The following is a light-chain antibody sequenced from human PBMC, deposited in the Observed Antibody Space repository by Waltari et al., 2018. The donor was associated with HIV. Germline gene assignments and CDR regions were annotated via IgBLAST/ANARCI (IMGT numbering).Light chain of an antibody. CDR1: QNVNNN. J-gene: IGKJ4*01. V-gene: IGKV3-15*01. CDR3: QQYHSWPLT. Sequence: ELVMTQSPATLSVSPGERATLSCRASQNVNNNLAWYQQKPGQAPRLLIYSASTRATGLPARFSGSGSGTEFTLTISSLQFEDSAVYFCQQYHSWPLTFGGGTRVQIK. CDR2: SAS.